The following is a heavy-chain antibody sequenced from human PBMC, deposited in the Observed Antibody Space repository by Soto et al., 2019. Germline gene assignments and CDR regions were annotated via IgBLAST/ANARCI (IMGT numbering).Heavy chain of an antibody. CDR3: ARFKGGTYYVYVWGIYRPGSFDY. J-gene: IGHJ4*02. D-gene: IGHD3-16*02. V-gene: IGHV1-3*01. CDR1: GYTFTSYA. Sequence: EASVKVSCKASGYTFTSYAMHWVRQAPGQRLEWMGWINDGNGNTKYSQKIQGRVTFTGNTSASTAYMELSSLIFKNRFVYYCARFKGGTYYVYVWGIYRPGSFDYWGQETLFTFSS. CDR2: INDGNGNT.